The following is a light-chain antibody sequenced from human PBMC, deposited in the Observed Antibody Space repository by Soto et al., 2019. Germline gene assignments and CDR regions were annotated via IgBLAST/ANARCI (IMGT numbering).Light chain of an antibody. V-gene: IGLV1-40*01. J-gene: IGLJ1*01. Sequence: QSVLTQPPSVSGAPGQRVTISCTGSSSNIGAGYDVHWYQQLPGTAPKLLIYANTNRPSGVPDRFSGSKSDTSASLAITGLQPEDEADYYCCSYGGSSTFDVYGTGTKVTVL. CDR1: SSNIGAGYD. CDR3: CSYGGSSTFDV. CDR2: ANT.